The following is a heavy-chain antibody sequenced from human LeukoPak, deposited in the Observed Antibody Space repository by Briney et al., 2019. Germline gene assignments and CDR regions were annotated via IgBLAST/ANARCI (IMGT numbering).Heavy chain of an antibody. CDR2: IGGNGDTS. D-gene: IGHD5-18*01. CDR3: ATRHEYSYPY. Sequence: PGGSLRLPCVASGFTFYNYAMHWVRQAPGKGLEYVSAIGGNGDTSYYADSVKGRFTISRDNSKNTVYLQLGSLRTEDMAVYYCATRHEYSYPYWGQGTLVTVSS. J-gene: IGHJ4*02. V-gene: IGHV3-64*02. CDR1: GFTFYNYA.